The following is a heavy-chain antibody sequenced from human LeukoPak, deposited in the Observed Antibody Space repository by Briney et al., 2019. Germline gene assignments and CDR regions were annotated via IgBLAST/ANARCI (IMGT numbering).Heavy chain of an antibody. V-gene: IGHV1-18*01. CDR2: ISAYNGNT. CDR3: ARGTRRSTMIVVVPFDY. J-gene: IGHJ4*02. Sequence: ASVKVSCKASGYTFTSYGISWVRQAPGQGLEWMGWISAYNGNTNYAQKLQGRVTMTTDTSTSTACMELRSLRSDDTAVYYCARGTRRSTMIVVVPFDYWGQGTLVTVSS. D-gene: IGHD3-22*01. CDR1: GYTFTSYG.